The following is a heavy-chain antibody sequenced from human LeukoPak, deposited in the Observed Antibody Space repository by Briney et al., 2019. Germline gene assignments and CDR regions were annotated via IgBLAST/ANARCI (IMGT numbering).Heavy chain of an antibody. V-gene: IGHV4-59*01. Sequence: SETLSLTYTVSGGSISSYYWSWIRQPPGKGLEWLGYIYYSGSTNYNPSLKSRVTISVETSKNQFSVNLTSVTAADTAVYYCARGSTWDLRYVFNIWGQGTMVTVSS. J-gene: IGHJ3*02. D-gene: IGHD1-26*01. CDR1: GGSISSYY. CDR2: IYYSGST. CDR3: ARGSTWDLRYVFNI.